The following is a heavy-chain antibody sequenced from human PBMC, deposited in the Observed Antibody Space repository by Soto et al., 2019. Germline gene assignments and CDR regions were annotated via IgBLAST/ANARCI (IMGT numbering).Heavy chain of an antibody. J-gene: IGHJ5*02. V-gene: IGHV3-53*01. CDR3: ARGYSWIDP. Sequence: EVQVVESGGGFIQPGGSLRLSCAGYGFTVSTNYMTWFRQAPGKGLEWVSVIYSDGRTYYADSVKGRFTMSRDNSKNTVYLQMNSLRAEDTAVYYCARGYSWIDPWGQGTLVTVSS. CDR1: GFTVSTNY. CDR2: IYSDGRT.